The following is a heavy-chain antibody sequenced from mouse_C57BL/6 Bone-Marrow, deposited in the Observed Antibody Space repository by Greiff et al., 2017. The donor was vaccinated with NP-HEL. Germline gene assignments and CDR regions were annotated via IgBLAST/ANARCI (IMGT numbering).Heavy chain of an antibody. V-gene: IGHV7-1*01. CDR3: ARDDAYYYAMDY. J-gene: IGHJ4*01. CDR2: SRNKANDYTT. Sequence: EVKLMESGGGLVQSGRSLRLSCATSGFTFSDFYMEWVRQAPGKGLEWIAASRNKANDYTTEYSASVKGRFIVSRDTSQSILYLQMNALRAEDTAIYYCARDDAYYYAMDYWGQGTSVTVSS. CDR1: GFTFSDFY.